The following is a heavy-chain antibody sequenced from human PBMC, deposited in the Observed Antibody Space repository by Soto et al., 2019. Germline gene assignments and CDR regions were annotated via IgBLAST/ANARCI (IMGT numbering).Heavy chain of an antibody. CDR1: GFTFSSYA. D-gene: IGHD3-3*01. J-gene: IGHJ6*02. Sequence: PGGSLRLSCAASGFTFSSYAMSWVHQAPGKELEWVSYITSGGSTRNYADSVKGRFTISRDNAKNSLYLQMNSLRAEDTAVYYCARVLERGGFGMDVWGQGTTVTVSS. CDR3: ARVLERGGFGMDV. CDR2: ITSGGSTR. V-gene: IGHV3-48*03.